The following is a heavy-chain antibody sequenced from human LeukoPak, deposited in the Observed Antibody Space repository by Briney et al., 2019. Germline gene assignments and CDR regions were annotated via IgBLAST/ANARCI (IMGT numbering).Heavy chain of an antibody. CDR2: ISSGGGLNT. CDR1: GFRFNPYH. D-gene: IGHD2/OR15-2a*01. Sequence: PGGSLRLSCVASGFRFNPYHMTWVRQAPGKGLEWVSYISSGGGLNTYYADSVKGRFTISRDNAKNSVYLQMNSLSAEDTALYYCARIYEGDASRRLEFWGHGTLVTVSS. J-gene: IGHJ4*01. CDR3: ARIYEGDASRRLEF. V-gene: IGHV3-48*03.